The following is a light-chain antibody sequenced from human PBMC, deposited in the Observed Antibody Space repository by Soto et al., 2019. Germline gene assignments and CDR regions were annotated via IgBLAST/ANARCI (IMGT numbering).Light chain of an antibody. CDR3: QQSYSSPTT. CDR1: QSIGKH. CDR2: GAS. V-gene: IGKV1-39*01. Sequence: DNQMTQSQYSLSASVGDRVTITCRASQSIGKHLNWYQQKPGKAPKFLIYGASTLQSGVPSRFTGSGSGTDFTLTVNRLHPEDFATYYCQQSYSSPTTFGQGTRLEIK. J-gene: IGKJ5*01.